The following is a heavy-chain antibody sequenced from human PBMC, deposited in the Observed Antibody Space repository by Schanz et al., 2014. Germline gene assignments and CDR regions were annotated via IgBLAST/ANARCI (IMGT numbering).Heavy chain of an antibody. V-gene: IGHV3-23*04. CDR3: RLWFGELYYGMDV. CDR1: GFNVSKSY. Sequence: EVQVVESGGGLVQPGGSLRLSCVASGFNVSKSYVSWVRQAPGKGLEWVSAISGSGGSTYYADSVKGRFTISRDNSKNTLYLQMNSLRAEDTAVYYCRLWFGELYYGMDVWGQGTTVTVSS. D-gene: IGHD3-10*01. J-gene: IGHJ6*02. CDR2: ISGSGGST.